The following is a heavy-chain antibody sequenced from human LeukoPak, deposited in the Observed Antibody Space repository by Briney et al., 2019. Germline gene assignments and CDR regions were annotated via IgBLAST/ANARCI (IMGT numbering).Heavy chain of an antibody. Sequence: PGGSLRLSCVASGFTFSSYSMNWVRQAPGKGLEWVSGINWNGGSTGYADSGKGRFTISRDNAKNSLYLQMNSLRAEDTALYYCARDWPAADPINWFDPWGQGTLVTVSS. V-gene: IGHV3-20*04. J-gene: IGHJ5*02. D-gene: IGHD6-13*01. CDR1: GFTFSSYS. CDR2: INWNGGST. CDR3: ARDWPAADPINWFDP.